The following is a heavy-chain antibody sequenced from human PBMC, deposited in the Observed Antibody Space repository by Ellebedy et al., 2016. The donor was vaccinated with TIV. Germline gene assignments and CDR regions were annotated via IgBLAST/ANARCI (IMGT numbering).Heavy chain of an antibody. CDR3: ARHGLSGIPAVDY. J-gene: IGHJ4*02. CDR1: GGSFSNKY. D-gene: IGHD3-10*01. V-gene: IGHV4-34*01. Sequence: MPSETLSLTCAVSGGSFSNKYWSWIRQSPGKGLEWLGEINQGGITNYNPSLTSRVTMSVDTSKNQFSLKLSSGTAADTAVYYCARHGLSGIPAVDYWGQGTLVTVSS. CDR2: INQGGIT.